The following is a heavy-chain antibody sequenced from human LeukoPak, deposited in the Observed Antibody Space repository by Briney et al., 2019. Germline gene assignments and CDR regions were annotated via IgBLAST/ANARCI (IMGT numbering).Heavy chain of an antibody. Sequence: VASVNVSCKASGYTFTSYGISWVRQAPGQGLEWMGWISAYNGNTNYAQKLQGRVTMTTDTSTSTAYMELRSLRSDDTAVYYCATLYYYDSSGYDTFDYWGQGTLVTVSS. CDR3: ATLYYYDSSGYDTFDY. J-gene: IGHJ4*02. V-gene: IGHV1-18*01. D-gene: IGHD3-22*01. CDR2: ISAYNGNT. CDR1: GYTFTSYG.